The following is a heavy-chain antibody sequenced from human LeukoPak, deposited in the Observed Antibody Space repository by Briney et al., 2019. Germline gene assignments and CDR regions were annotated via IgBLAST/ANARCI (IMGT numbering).Heavy chain of an antibody. Sequence: GGSLRLSCAASGFTFSNYAMRWVRQAPGKGLEWVSGISGSGDSTYYADSVKGRFTIDRDNSKNTVYLQMNSLRPDDTAIYFCARQESRNYYYEXXDYXXXXXXVTVS. CDR2: ISGSGDST. CDR3: ARQESRNYYYEXXDY. D-gene: IGHD3-22*01. V-gene: IGHV3-23*01. J-gene: IGHJ4*02. CDR1: GFTFSNYA.